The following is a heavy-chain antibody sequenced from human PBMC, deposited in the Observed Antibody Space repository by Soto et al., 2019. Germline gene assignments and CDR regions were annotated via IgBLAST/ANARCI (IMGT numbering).Heavy chain of an antibody. Sequence: PSETLSLTCTVSGGSISSSSYYWGWIRQPPGKGLEWIGSIYYSGSTYYNPSLKIRVTISVDTSKNQFSLKLSSVTAADTAVYYCARQCPGYSGSYNYYFDYWGQGTLVTVSS. D-gene: IGHD1-26*01. V-gene: IGHV4-39*01. CDR3: ARQCPGYSGSYNYYFDY. CDR2: IYYSGST. J-gene: IGHJ4*02. CDR1: GGSISSSSYY.